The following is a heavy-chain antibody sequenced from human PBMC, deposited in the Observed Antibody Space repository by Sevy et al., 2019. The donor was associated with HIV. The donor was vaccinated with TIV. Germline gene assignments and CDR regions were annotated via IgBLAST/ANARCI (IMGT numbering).Heavy chain of an antibody. J-gene: IGHJ4*02. CDR2: ISTYGTTT. Sequence: GGSLRLSCRTSGFTFDSFRFMWVRQAPGKGLEWLSYISTYGTTTFYADSVKGRFTISRDNAENSVFLQMNSLTEDDTAVYFCARGMIPGYRDANGPLDYWGQGTRVTVSS. CDR3: ARGMIPGYRDANGPLDY. CDR1: GFTFDSFR. V-gene: IGHV3-48*02. D-gene: IGHD3-16*02.